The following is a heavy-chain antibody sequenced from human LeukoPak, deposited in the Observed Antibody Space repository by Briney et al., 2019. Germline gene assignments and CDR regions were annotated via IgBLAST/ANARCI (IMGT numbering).Heavy chain of an antibody. CDR1: GGSISSYY. CDR2: IFYRGST. V-gene: IGHV4-59*08. J-gene: IGHJ4*01. Sequence: SETLRLTCTVSGGSISSYYWSWIRQPPGKGLEWIGYIFYRGSTNYNPSLKSRVTISVDTSKNQFSLKLSSVTAADTALYYCAKHQALYYFVSSFHGSLVTVSS. CDR3: AKHQALYYFVS.